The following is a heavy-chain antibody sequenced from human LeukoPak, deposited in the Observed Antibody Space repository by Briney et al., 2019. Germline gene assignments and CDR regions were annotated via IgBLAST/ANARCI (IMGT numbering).Heavy chain of an antibody. Sequence: GGSLRLSCAASGFTFSSNWMHWVRQGPGKGLEWVGRIKSKTDGGTTDYAAPVKGRFTISRDDSKNTLYLQMNSLKTEDTAVYYCTTGAGIVGAIEGYWGQGTLVTVSS. D-gene: IGHD1-26*01. CDR3: TTGAGIVGAIEGY. CDR1: GFTFSSNW. CDR2: IKSKTDGGTT. V-gene: IGHV3-15*01. J-gene: IGHJ4*02.